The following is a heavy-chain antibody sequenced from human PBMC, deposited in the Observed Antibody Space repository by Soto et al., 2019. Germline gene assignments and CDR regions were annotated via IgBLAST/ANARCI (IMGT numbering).Heavy chain of an antibody. CDR1: GGTFSSYA. J-gene: IGHJ6*02. CDR2: IIPIYGTA. CDR3: ARGDTAMVWVRYGMDV. D-gene: IGHD5-18*01. V-gene: IGHV1-69*01. Sequence: QVQLVQSGAEVKKPGSSVKVSCKASGGTFSSYAISWVRQAPGQGLEWMGGIIPIYGTANYAQKFQGRVTITADESTSTAYMELSSLRSEDTAVYYCARGDTAMVWVRYGMDVWGQGTTVTVSS.